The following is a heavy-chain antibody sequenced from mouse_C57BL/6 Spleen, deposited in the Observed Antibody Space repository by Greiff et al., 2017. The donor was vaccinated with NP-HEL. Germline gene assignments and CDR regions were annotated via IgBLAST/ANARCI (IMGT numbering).Heavy chain of an antibody. CDR2: IYPGSGST. CDR1: GYTFTSYW. V-gene: IGHV1-55*01. Sequence: QVQLKQPGAELVKPGASVKMSCKASGYTFTSYWITWVKQRPGQGLEWIGDIYPGSGSTNYNEKFTSKATLTVDTSSSTAYMQRSSLTSEDSAVYYCARETVFDYWGQGTTLTVSS. CDR3: ARETVFDY. J-gene: IGHJ2*01.